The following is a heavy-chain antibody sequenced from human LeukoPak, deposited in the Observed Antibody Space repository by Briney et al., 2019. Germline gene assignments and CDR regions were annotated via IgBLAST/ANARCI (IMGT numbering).Heavy chain of an antibody. CDR1: GFTFSSYA. CDR3: ARETGSGWHYFDY. V-gene: IGHV3-30-3*01. J-gene: IGHJ4*02. D-gene: IGHD6-19*01. CDR2: ISYDGSNK. Sequence: SLRLSCAASGFTFSSYAMHWVRQAPGKGLEWVAVISYDGSNKYYADSVKGRFTISRDNSKNTLYLQMNSLRAEDTAVYYCARETGSGWHYFDYWGQGTLVTVSS.